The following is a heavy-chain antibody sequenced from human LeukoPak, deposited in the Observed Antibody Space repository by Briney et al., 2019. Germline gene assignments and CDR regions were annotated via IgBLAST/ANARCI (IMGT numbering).Heavy chain of an antibody. V-gene: IGHV3-7*01. CDR1: GFTFSSYW. CDR2: IKQDGSEK. CDR3: ARALSRLAATPDY. J-gene: IGHJ4*02. D-gene: IGHD6-6*01. Sequence: PGGSLRLSCAASGFTFSSYWMSWVRQAPGKGLEWVANIKQDGSEKYYVDSVKGRFTISRDNAKNSLYLQMNSLRAEDTAVYYCARALSRLAATPDYWGQGTLVTVSS.